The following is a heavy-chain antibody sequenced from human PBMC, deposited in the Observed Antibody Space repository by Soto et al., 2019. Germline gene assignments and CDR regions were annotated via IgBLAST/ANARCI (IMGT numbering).Heavy chain of an antibody. D-gene: IGHD6-19*01. J-gene: IGHJ4*02. CDR1: GFSFSDYY. CDR2: ISSSSGTFT. CDR3: AKYLSGWSNPWDH. Sequence: GGSLRLSCAASGFSFSDYYMSWIRQAPGKGLEWISYISSSSGTFTNYADSVKGRFTISRDNAKNSLFLHMNSLRAEDTGVYYCAKYLSGWSNPWDHWGPGTLVTVSS. V-gene: IGHV3-11*06.